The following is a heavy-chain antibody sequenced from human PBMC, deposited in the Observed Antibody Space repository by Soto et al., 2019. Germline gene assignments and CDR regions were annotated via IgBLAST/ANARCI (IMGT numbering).Heavy chain of an antibody. CDR2: IYYSGST. V-gene: IGHV4-39*07. Sequence: PSETLSLTCTVSGGSISSSSYYWGWIRQPPGKGLEWIGSIYYSGSTNYNPSLKSRVTISVDTSKNQFSLKLSSVTAADTAVYYCATHIVVVVAAKENWFEPWGQGTLVTVSS. J-gene: IGHJ5*02. CDR1: GGSISSSSYY. CDR3: ATHIVVVVAAKENWFEP. D-gene: IGHD2-15*01.